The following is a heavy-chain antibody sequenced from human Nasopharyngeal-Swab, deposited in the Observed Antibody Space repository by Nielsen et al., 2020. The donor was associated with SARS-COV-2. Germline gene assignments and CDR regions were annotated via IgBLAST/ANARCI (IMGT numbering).Heavy chain of an antibody. Sequence: GESLKISCIASGFTFNIYAMAWVRRTPGRGLQWVSGISASGGSTYYTDSVKGRFAVSRDNSRNTLYLQMHSLRVEDTALYYCAKDDVVRGDAFDIWGPGTIVTVSS. CDR3: AKDDVVRGDAFDI. CDR2: ISASGGST. CDR1: GFTFNIYA. D-gene: IGHD3-10*01. V-gene: IGHV3-23*01. J-gene: IGHJ3*02.